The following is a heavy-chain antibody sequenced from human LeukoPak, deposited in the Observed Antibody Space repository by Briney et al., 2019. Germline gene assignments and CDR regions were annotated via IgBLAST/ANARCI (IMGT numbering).Heavy chain of an antibody. CDR2: IYYSGST. CDR1: GGSISSSSYY. D-gene: IGHD3-22*01. CDR3: ARVTAYDGSGYYKYYFDY. Sequence: PSETLSLTCTVSGGSISSSSYYWGWIRQPPGKGLEWIGSIYYSGSTYYNPSLKSRVTISVDTSKNQFSLTLSSVTAADTALYYCARVTAYDGSGYYKYYFDYWGQGTLVTVSS. J-gene: IGHJ4*02. V-gene: IGHV4-39*01.